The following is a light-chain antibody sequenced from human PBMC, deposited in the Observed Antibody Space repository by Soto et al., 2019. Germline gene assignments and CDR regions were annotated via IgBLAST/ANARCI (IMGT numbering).Light chain of an antibody. CDR2: DAS. J-gene: IGKJ1*01. CDR1: QSVSSY. V-gene: IGKV3-11*01. Sequence: EIVLTQSPATLSLSPGERATLSCRASQSVSSYLAWYQQKPGQAPRLLIYDASNRATGIPARFRGSGSGTDFTLTISSLEPEDFAVYYCQQRSNWPPSVTFGQGTKVDIK. CDR3: QQRSNWPPSVT.